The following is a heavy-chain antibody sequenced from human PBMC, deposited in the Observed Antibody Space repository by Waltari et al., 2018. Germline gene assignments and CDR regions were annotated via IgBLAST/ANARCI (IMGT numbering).Heavy chain of an antibody. CDR1: GGSISSYY. V-gene: IGHV4-59*01. CDR3: ARSPFTYYDFWSGYLPRYYYYGMDV. Sequence: QVQLQESGPGLVKPSETLSLTCTVSGGSISSYYWSWIRQPPGKGLEWIGYIYYCGSTNYNPSLKSRVTISVDTSKNQFSLKLSSVTAADTAVYYCARSPFTYYDFWSGYLPRYYYYGMDVWGQGTTVTVSS. J-gene: IGHJ6*02. CDR2: IYYCGST. D-gene: IGHD3-3*01.